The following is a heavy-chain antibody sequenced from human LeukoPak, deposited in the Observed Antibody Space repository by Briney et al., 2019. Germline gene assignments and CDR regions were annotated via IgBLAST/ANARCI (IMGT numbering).Heavy chain of an antibody. CDR3: VCGGGDFPPNAYFQH. CDR1: DFVFSDYY. V-gene: IGHV3-11*04. D-gene: IGHD2-21*02. J-gene: IGHJ1*01. Sequence: MPGGSLRLSCAASDFVFSDYYMSWVRQAPGKGLEWVSYISSSGNSIYYTDSVKGRFTISRDNAKNSLYLQMNSLRAEDTAVYYCVCGGGDFPPNAYFQHWGQGTLVTVSS. CDR2: ISSSGNSI.